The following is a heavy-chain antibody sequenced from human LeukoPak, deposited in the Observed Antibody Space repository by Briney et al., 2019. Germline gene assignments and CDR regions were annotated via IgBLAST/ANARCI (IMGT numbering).Heavy chain of an antibody. D-gene: IGHD3-22*01. V-gene: IGHV3-7*01. CDR3: ARVGRATMIVVVTTPHYFDY. CDR1: GFTFSSYW. CDR2: IKQDGSEK. J-gene: IGHJ4*02. Sequence: GGSLRLSCAASGFTFSSYWMSWVRQAPGKGLEWVANIKQDGSEKYYVDSVKGRFTISRDNAKNSLYLQMNSLRTEDTAVYYCARVGRATMIVVVTTPHYFDYWGQGTLVTVSS.